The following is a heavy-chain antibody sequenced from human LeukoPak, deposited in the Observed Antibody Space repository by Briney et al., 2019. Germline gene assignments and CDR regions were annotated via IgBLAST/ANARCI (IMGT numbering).Heavy chain of an antibody. CDR1: GGSTNDYY. J-gene: IGHJ4*02. Sequence: SETLSLTCTVSGGSTNDYYWSWIRRSPGQGLEWIGYIHYTGTTNYIPSFKGRVTISVDTSKNQFSLKLNSVGAADTAVYYCARDRRYCSGGNCYLHYFDSWGQGTLVTVSS. D-gene: IGHD2-15*01. CDR3: ARDRRYCSGGNCYLHYFDS. CDR2: IHYTGTT. V-gene: IGHV4-59*01.